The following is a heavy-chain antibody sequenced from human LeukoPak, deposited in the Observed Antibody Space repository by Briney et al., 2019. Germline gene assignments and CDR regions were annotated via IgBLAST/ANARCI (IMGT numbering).Heavy chain of an antibody. Sequence: ASVKVSCKASGGTFSSYAISWVRQAPGQGLEWMGGIIPIFGTANYAQKFQGRVTITADESTSTAYMELSSLRSEDTAVYYCARGPHGPVYYYYGMDVWGQGTTVTVSS. CDR1: GGTFSSYA. D-gene: IGHD5-24*01. CDR3: ARGPHGPVYYYYGMDV. CDR2: IIPIFGTA. J-gene: IGHJ6*02. V-gene: IGHV1-69*01.